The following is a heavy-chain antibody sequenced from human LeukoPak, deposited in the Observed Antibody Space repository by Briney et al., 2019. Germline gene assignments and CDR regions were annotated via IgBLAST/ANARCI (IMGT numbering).Heavy chain of an antibody. Sequence: ASVKVSCKASGYTFTSYAMHWVRQAPGQRLEWMGWINAGNGNTKYSQTFQSRVTITRDTSASTAYMELSSLRSEDTAVYYCARGRGRYCSSTSCYAGTRGMDVWGKGTTVTVSS. V-gene: IGHV1-3*01. CDR1: GYTFTSYA. D-gene: IGHD2-2*01. CDR3: ARGRGRYCSSTSCYAGTRGMDV. J-gene: IGHJ6*04. CDR2: INAGNGNT.